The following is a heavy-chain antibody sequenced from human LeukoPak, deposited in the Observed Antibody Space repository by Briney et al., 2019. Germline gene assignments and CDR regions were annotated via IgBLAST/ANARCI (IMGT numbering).Heavy chain of an antibody. CDR3: ARVLAVAGTDYYYYGMDV. J-gene: IGHJ6*02. CDR1: GGTFSSYA. Sequence: RASVKVSCKASGGTFSSYAISWVRQAPGQGLEWMGRIIPILGIANYAQKLQGRVTITADKSASTAYMELSSLRSEDTAVYYCARVLAVAGTDYYYYGMDVWGQGTTVTVSS. CDR2: IIPILGIA. D-gene: IGHD6-19*01. V-gene: IGHV1-69*04.